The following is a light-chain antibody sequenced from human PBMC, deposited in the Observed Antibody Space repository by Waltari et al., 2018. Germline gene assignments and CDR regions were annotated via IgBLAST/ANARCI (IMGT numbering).Light chain of an antibody. CDR1: NYNLGNYY. CDR2: RNN. V-gene: IGLV1-47*01. Sequence: QSVLSQPPPASGTSGQRDTISCSRSNYNLGNYYLYCYHQLPGTAPQLLINRNNQRPSGVPDRFSGSKSGTSASLAISGLRSEDEADYYCASWDGSLGGVIFGGGTKLTVL. CDR3: ASWDGSLGGVI. J-gene: IGLJ2*01.